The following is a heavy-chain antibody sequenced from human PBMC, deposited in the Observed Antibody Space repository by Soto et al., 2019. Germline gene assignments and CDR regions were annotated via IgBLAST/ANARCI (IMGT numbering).Heavy chain of an antibody. D-gene: IGHD2-15*01. CDR2: IDDDGIST. Sequence: GGSLRLSCAGSGFTFRTSWRHWGRQVPGAGLVWVARIDDDGISTSYADSVKGRLTIPRDHAKNTLYLQMKHLRPEDPAVYYCARDTHCSGGNGYGGGLDVWGQGTTVTVSS. J-gene: IGHJ6*02. CDR1: GFTFRTSW. V-gene: IGHV3-74*01. CDR3: ARDTHCSGGNGYGGGLDV.